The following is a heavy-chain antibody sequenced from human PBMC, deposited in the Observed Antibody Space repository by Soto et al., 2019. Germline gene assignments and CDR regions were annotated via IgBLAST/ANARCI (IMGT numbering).Heavy chain of an antibody. Sequence: PGGSLRLSCAASGFTFSSYWMHWVRQAPGKGLVWVSGIKTDGSDTRYADFVKGRFTISRDNAENILYLQMNSLRAEDTAVYYCARNDYSTDPPRRGPIWGQGTLVTVSS. CDR3: ARNDYSTDPPRRGPI. CDR1: GFTFSSYW. V-gene: IGHV3-74*01. CDR2: IKTDGSDT. D-gene: IGHD4-4*01. J-gene: IGHJ4*02.